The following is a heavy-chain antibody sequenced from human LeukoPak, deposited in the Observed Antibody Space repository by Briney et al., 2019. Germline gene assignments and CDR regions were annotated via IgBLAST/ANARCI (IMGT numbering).Heavy chain of an antibody. CDR1: GFSFTTYW. CDR3: ARDAAYGYDRFDY. D-gene: IGHD4-17*01. CDR2: IKQDGTEK. V-gene: IGHV3-7*01. Sequence: GGSLRLSCGASGFSFTTYWMGWVRQAPGKGLEWVANIKQDGTEKYYVDSVKGRFTISRDNAKNSLYLQMNSLRAEDTAIYYCARDAAYGYDRFDYWGQGTQVTVSS. J-gene: IGHJ4*02.